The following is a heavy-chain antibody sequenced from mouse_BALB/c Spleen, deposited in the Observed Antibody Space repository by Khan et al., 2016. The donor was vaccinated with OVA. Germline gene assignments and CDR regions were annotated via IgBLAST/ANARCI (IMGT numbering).Heavy chain of an antibody. J-gene: IGHJ3*01. CDR3: ARLAYYYDSEGFAY. CDR2: ISSGGSYT. Sequence: DVHLVESGGDLVKPEGSLKLSCAASGFTFSTYGMSWVRQTPDKRLEWVATISSGGSYTYYPDSVQGRFTISRDNAKNTLYLQMSSLKSEDTAMFYWARLAYYYDSEGFAYWGQGTLVTVSA. CDR1: GFTFSTYG. D-gene: IGHD1-1*01. V-gene: IGHV5-6*01.